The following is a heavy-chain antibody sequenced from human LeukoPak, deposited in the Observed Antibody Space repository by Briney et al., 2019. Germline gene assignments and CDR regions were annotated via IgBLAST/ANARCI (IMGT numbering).Heavy chain of an antibody. CDR2: ISYDGSNK. V-gene: IGHV3-30-3*01. CDR3: AKGMYYDFWSGTAGDY. D-gene: IGHD3-3*01. CDR1: GFTFSDHA. Sequence: GGSLRLSCAASGFTFSDHAMSWVRQAPGKGLEWVAVISYDGSNKYYADSVKGRFTVSRDNSKNTLYLQMNSLRAEDTAVYYCAKGMYYDFWSGTAGDYWGQGTLVTVSS. J-gene: IGHJ4*02.